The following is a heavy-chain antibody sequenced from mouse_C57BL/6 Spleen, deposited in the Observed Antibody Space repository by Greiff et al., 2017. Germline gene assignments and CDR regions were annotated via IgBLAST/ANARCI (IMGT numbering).Heavy chain of an antibody. V-gene: IGHV5-6*02. CDR3: ARQGLTGMVGPFDY. CDR2: ISSGGSYT. CDR1: GFTFSSYG. D-gene: IGHD4-1*01. Sequence: DVMLVESGGDLVKPGGSLKLSCAASGFTFSSYGMSWVRQTPDKRLEWVATISSGGSYTYYPDSVKGRFTISRDNAKNTLYLQMSSLKSEDTAMYYCARQGLTGMVGPFDYWGQGNTLTVSS. J-gene: IGHJ2*01.